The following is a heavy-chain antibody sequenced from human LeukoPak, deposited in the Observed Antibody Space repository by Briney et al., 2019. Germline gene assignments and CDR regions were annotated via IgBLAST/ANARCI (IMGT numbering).Heavy chain of an antibody. J-gene: IGHJ6*03. CDR2: ISSSGSPI. CDR1: GFTFSSYS. Sequence: GGSLRLSCAASGFTFSSYSMHWVRQAPGKGLEWVSYISSSGSPIYYTDSVRGRFTISRDGAKDSLYLQMNSLRAEDTAVYYCARDVGYTNYVYYYYYMDVWGKGTTVTVSS. D-gene: IGHD4-11*01. CDR3: ARDVGYTNYVYYYYYMDV. V-gene: IGHV3-48*01.